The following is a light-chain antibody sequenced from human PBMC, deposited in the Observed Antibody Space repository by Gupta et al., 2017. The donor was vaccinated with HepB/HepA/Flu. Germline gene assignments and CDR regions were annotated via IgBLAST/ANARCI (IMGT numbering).Light chain of an antibody. CDR3: QQYNNWPRT. Sequence: DILMTQSPATLSVSPGERATLSCRASQSVSSYLAWYQQKPGQAPRLLIYGASTRATGIPARFSGSGSGTEFTLTISSLQSEDFAVYYCQQYNNWPRTFGQGTKVEIK. J-gene: IGKJ1*01. CDR2: GAS. V-gene: IGKV3-15*01. CDR1: QSVSSY.